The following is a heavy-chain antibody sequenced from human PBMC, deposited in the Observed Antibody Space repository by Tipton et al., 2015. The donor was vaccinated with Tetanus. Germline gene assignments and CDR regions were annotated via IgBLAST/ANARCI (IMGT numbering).Heavy chain of an antibody. J-gene: IGHJ4*02. D-gene: IGHD3-3*01. CDR2: IYESGDT. V-gene: IGHV4-39*01. CDR1: GGSIXXGTFX. CDR3: ARHQSGYFTPFDY. Sequence: TLSLTCTVSGGSIXXGTFXWGWIRQPPGKGLEWIGSIYESGDTYYIPSLKSRVTISVDTSKNRFSLNLNSMAAADTGVYYCARHQSGYFTPFDYWGQGSLVPVSS.